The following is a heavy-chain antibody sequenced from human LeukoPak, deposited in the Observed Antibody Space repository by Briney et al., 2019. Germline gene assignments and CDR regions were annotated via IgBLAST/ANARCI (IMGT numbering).Heavy chain of an antibody. CDR3: TTRLRYFDWTIYDFDY. D-gene: IGHD3-9*01. Sequence: PGGSLRLSCVASAFTFSNYWMSWVRQAPGKGLEWVGRIKSKTDGGTTDYAAPVKGRFTISRDDSKNTLYLQMNSLKTEDTAVYYCTTRLRYFDWTIYDFDYWGQGTLVTVSS. V-gene: IGHV3-15*01. CDR1: AFTFSNYW. J-gene: IGHJ4*02. CDR2: IKSKTDGGTT.